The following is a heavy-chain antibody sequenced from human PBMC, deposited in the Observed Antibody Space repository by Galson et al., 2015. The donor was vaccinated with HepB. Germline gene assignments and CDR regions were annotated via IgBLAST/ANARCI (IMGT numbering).Heavy chain of an antibody. CDR1: GFTFSSYG. V-gene: IGHV3-23*01. D-gene: IGHD3-10*01. J-gene: IGHJ4*02. CDR2: ICGSGGNT. CDR3: AKFYGADLLWFGELWD. Sequence: SLRLSCAASGFTFSSYGMSWVRQAPGKGLEWVSTICGSGGNTYYADAVKGRFTISRDNSKNTLYLQMNSLRDEDTAVYYCAKFYGADLLWFGELWDWGQGTLVTVSS.